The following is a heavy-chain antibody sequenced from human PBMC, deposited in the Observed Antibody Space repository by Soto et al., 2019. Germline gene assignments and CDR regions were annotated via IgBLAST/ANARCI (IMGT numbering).Heavy chain of an antibody. D-gene: IGHD3-10*01. J-gene: IGHJ4*02. Sequence: QVQLVQSGAEVKKPGSSVKVSCKASGGTFSSYTISWVRQAPGQGLEWMGRIIPILGIANYAQKFQGRVTXXADKSTSTAYMELSSLRSEDTAVYYCASVWELDDYWGQGTLVTVSS. V-gene: IGHV1-69*02. CDR3: ASVWELDDY. CDR2: IIPILGIA. CDR1: GGTFSSYT.